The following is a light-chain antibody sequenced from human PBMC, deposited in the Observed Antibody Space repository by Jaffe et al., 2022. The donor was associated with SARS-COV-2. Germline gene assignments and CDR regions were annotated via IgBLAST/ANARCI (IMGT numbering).Light chain of an antibody. CDR3: CSYAGSSTLV. J-gene: IGLJ3*02. Sequence: QSALTQPASVSGSPGQSITISCTGTQSTLGNYNLVSWYQHHPGAVPRVLIYEGSRRPSGVSSRFSGSTSGLTASLTISGLQAEDEADYYCCSYAGSSTLVFGGGTKLTVL. CDR1: QSTLGNYNL. CDR2: EGS. V-gene: IGLV2-23*01.